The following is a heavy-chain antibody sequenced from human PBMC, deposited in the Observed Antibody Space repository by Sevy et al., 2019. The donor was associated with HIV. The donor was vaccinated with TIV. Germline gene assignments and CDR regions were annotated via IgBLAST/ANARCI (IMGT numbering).Heavy chain of an antibody. CDR2: ISRSGSTI. CDR1: GFTFSDYY. J-gene: IGHJ5*02. D-gene: IGHD3-22*01. V-gene: IGHV3-11*01. Sequence: GGSLRLSCAASGFTFSDYYMSWIRQAPGKGLEWVSYISRSGSTINYADSVKGRFTISRDNTKNSLYLQINSLRAEDTAVYYCARENTMIEEPGWFDPWGQGTLVTVSS. CDR3: ARENTMIEEPGWFDP.